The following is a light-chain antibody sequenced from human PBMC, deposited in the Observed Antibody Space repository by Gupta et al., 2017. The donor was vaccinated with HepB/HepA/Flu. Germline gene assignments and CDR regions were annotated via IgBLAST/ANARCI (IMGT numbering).Light chain of an antibody. CDR1: RLGNKY. V-gene: IGLV3-1*01. CDR2: QDT. CDR3: QAWDSTSGI. J-gene: IGLJ1*01. Sequence: SYELTQPPSGSVSPGQTASITCSGDRLGNKYVCWYQQKPGQSPVLVIYQDTKRPSGIPDRFSGSNSGNTATLTISGTQARDEADYYCQAWDSTSGIFGTGTKVTVL.